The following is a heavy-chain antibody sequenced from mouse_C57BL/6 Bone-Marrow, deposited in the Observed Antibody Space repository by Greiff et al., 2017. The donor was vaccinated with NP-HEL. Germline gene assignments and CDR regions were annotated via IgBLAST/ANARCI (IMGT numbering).Heavy chain of an antibody. CDR1: GFTFSSYA. CDR2: ISDGGSYT. D-gene: IGHD1-1*01. V-gene: IGHV5-4*03. J-gene: IGHJ1*03. Sequence: EVKLMESGGGLVKPGGSLKLSCAASGFTFSSYAMSWVRQPPEKRPEWVATISDGGSYTYYPANVKCRFTISRDNAKNNLYLQRSHLKSEDTAMYYCARAITTVVAWYFDVWGTGTTVTVSS. CDR3: ARAITTVVAWYFDV.